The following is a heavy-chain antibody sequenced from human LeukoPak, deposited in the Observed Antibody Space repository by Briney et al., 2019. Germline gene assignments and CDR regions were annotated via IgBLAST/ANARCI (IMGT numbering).Heavy chain of an antibody. Sequence: GGSLRLSCAASGFTFSSYGMHWVRQAPGKGLEWVAFIRYDGSNKFYADSVEGRFTISRDNSKNTLYLQMNSLRAEDTAVYYCAKEFGFGMHCSSTSCYGGEDAFDIWGQGTMVTVSS. J-gene: IGHJ3*02. CDR3: AKEFGFGMHCSSTSCYGGEDAFDI. CDR2: IRYDGSNK. CDR1: GFTFSSYG. V-gene: IGHV3-30*02. D-gene: IGHD2-2*01.